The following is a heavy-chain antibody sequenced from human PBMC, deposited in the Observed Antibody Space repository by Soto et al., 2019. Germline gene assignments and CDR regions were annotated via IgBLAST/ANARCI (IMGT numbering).Heavy chain of an antibody. CDR3: AKHLTYCSSTSCYTYYYYGMDV. J-gene: IGHJ6*02. D-gene: IGHD2-2*02. CDR1: GFTFSSYA. V-gene: IGHV3-23*01. CDR2: ISGSGGST. Sequence: GGSLRLSCAASGFTFSSYAMSWVRQAPGKGLEWISAISGSGGSTYYADSVKGRFTISRDNSKNTLYLQMNSLRAEDTAVYYCAKHLTYCSSTSCYTYYYYGMDVWGQGTTVTVSS.